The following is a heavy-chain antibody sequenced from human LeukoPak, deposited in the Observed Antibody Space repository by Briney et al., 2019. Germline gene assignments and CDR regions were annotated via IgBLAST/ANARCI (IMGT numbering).Heavy chain of an antibody. Sequence: GGSLRLSCAASEFSFSLYWMSWVRQAPGKGLEWVASIKQDGSDQYYVDSVKGRFTISRDNAENFLYLQMNSLRAEDTAVYYCAHVAGWAAAGTYYFDYWGQGTLVTVSS. V-gene: IGHV3-7*03. D-gene: IGHD6-13*01. CDR2: IKQDGSDQ. CDR3: AHVAGWAAAGTYYFDY. J-gene: IGHJ4*02. CDR1: EFSFSLYW.